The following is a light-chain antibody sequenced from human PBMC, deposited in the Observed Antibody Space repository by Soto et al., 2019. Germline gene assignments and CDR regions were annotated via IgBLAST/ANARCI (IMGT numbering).Light chain of an antibody. CDR1: SSNIGNNY. J-gene: IGLJ3*02. Sequence: QSVLTQPPSASVTPGQWVTISCSGSSSNIGNNYVFWYQQFPGMAPKLLIYRNNQRPSGVPDRFSGSKSGTSASLAIAGLRSEDESDYYCCSYAGSYSLVFGGGTKLTVL. V-gene: IGLV1-47*01. CDR2: RNN. CDR3: CSYAGSYSLV.